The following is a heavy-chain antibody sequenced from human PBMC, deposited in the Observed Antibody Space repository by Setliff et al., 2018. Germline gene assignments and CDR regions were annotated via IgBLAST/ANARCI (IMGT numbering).Heavy chain of an antibody. D-gene: IGHD2-2*01. Sequence: GAGVKVSYKASGYTFTNYCINWVRQAPGQRREWMGIINPRAGPTSYAQKLQGRVTMTRDTSKNTVYMELSILRSEDTAVYYCARGGSPDCSTAGCRYGDYVYWGQGTQVTVSS. V-gene: IGHV1-46*03. CDR2: INPRAGPT. CDR1: GYTFTNYC. CDR3: ARGGSPDCSTAGCRYGDYVY. J-gene: IGHJ4*02.